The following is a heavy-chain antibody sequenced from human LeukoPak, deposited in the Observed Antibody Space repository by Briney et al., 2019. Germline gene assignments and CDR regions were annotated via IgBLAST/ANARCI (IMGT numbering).Heavy chain of an antibody. Sequence: GSLRLSCAASGFTVSSYAMTWVRQAPGKGLEWVSVIGGSGGGTYYADSVKGRFTISRDNSQNTLYLQMNSLRVEDTAVYYCAKGVRSSGSYGVDYWGQGTLVTVSS. CDR1: GFTVSSYA. V-gene: IGHV3-23*01. CDR3: AKGVRSSGSYGVDY. J-gene: IGHJ4*02. D-gene: IGHD5-18*01. CDR2: IGGSGGGT.